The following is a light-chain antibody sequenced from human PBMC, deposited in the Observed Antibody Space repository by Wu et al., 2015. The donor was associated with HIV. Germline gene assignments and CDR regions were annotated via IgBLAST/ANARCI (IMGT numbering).Light chain of an antibody. V-gene: IGKV3-20*01. CDR3: HHHHWSPQA. CDR2: GRP. J-gene: IGKJ4*01. CDR1: RSVQSSHGY. Sequence: LTQSPAILSLSPGDRATIFCKASRSVQSSHGYIAWYQTKIWPASQTSFSLGRPRGPHGISDRFSASGSGTDFTLTIKKLQLEDFGFYFCHHHHWSPQAFGGGT.